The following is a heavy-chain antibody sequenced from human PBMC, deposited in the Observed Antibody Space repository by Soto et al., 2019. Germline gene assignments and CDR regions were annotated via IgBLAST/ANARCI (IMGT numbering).Heavy chain of an antibody. CDR2: ISGSGGNT. CDR3: AKDQVVTDSYYYYGMDV. Sequence: GGSVRLSCVVSGFTFSNYGMSWVRQAPGKGLEWVSGISGSGGNTYYTDSVKGRFTISRDNSKNTLHLQMNSLRAEDTAVYYCAKDQVVTDSYYYYGMDVWGQGTTVTVSS. V-gene: IGHV3-23*01. CDR1: GFTFSNYG. J-gene: IGHJ6*02. D-gene: IGHD3-22*01.